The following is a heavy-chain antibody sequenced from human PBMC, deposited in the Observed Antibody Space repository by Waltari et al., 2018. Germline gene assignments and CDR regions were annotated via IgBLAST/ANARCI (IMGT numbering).Heavy chain of an antibody. J-gene: IGHJ4*02. CDR2: VSFDENII. CDR1: GFSFNTYA. CDR3: ARATTYYDTSGANY. Sequence: QVHLVESGGGVVQPGRSLSLSCAATGFSFNTYAMHWVRQAPGKGLEWLTIVSFDENIIYYTDSVKGRFTVSRDNSKYMLFLQMNDLRPEDTAIYYCARATTYYDTSGANYWGQGTLVTVSS. V-gene: IGHV3-30*10. D-gene: IGHD3-22*01.